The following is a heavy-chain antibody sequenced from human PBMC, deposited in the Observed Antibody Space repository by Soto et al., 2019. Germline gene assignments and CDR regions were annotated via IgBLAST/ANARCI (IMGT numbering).Heavy chain of an antibody. V-gene: IGHV3-30*03. J-gene: IGHJ4*02. Sequence: PGGSLRLSCAASGFTFSSYGMHWVRPAPGKGLEWVAVISYDGSNKYYADSVKGRFTISRDNSKNTLYLQMNSLRAEDTAVYYCARDSYMRGYSYENFDYWGQGTLVTVSS. CDR1: GFTFSSYG. D-gene: IGHD5-18*01. CDR3: ARDSYMRGYSYENFDY. CDR2: ISYDGSNK.